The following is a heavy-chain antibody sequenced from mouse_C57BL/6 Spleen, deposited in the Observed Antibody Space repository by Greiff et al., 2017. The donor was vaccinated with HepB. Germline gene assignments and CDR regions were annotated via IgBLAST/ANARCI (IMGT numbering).Heavy chain of an antibody. D-gene: IGHD3-2*02. CDR1: GYTFTDYE. J-gene: IGHJ2*01. V-gene: IGHV1-15*01. Sequence: VKLQESGAELVRPGASVTLSCKASGYTFTDYEMHWVKQTPVHGLEWIGAIDPETGGTAYNQKFKGKAILTADKSSSTAYMELRSLTSEDSAVYYCTRDSSVYRDFDYWGQGTTLTVSS. CDR2: IDPETGGT. CDR3: TRDSSVYRDFDY.